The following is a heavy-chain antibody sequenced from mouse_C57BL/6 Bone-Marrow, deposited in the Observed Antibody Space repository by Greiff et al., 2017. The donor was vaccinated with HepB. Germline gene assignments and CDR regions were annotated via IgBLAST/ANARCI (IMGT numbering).Heavy chain of an antibody. Sequence: EVMLVESGGDLVKPGGSLKLSCAASGFTFSSYGMSWVRQTPDKRLEWVATISSGGSYTYYPDSVKGRFTISRDNAKNTLYLQMSSLKSEDTAMYYCARGNYYGSSRPWFAYWGQGTLVTVSA. J-gene: IGHJ3*01. CDR3: ARGNYYGSSRPWFAY. V-gene: IGHV5-6*02. CDR2: ISSGGSYT. D-gene: IGHD1-1*01. CDR1: GFTFSSYG.